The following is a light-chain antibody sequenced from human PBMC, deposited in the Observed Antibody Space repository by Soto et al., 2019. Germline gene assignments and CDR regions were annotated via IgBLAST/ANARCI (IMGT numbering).Light chain of an antibody. CDR2: GAS. CDR1: QSVRTN. V-gene: IGKV3-15*01. CDR3: QQYHNWPLYT. J-gene: IGKJ2*01. Sequence: EIVMTQSPATLSVSPGERATHTCRASQSVRTNVAWYQQKPGQAPRLLMYGASTRATGIPARFSGSGSGTEFTLTISSLQSEDFAVYYCQQYHNWPLYTFGQGTKLEIK.